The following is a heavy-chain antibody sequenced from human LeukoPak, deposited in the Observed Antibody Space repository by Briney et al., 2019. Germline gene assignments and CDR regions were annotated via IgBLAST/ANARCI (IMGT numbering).Heavy chain of an antibody. CDR1: GGTFSSYA. V-gene: IGHV1-69*05. J-gene: IGHJ4*02. D-gene: IGHD2-21*02. Sequence: GASVKVSCKASGGTFSSYAISWVRQAPGQGLEWMGRIIPTFGTANYAQKFQGRVTITTDESTSTAYMELSSLRSEDTAVYYCARDRYSVVVVAAKGGLRHCGGDCYSIDWGQGTLVTVSS. CDR3: ARDRYSVVVVAAKGGLRHCGGDCYSID. CDR2: IIPTFGTA.